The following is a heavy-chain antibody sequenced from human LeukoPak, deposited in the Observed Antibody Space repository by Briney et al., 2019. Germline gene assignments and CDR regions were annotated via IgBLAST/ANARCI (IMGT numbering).Heavy chain of an antibody. D-gene: IGHD2-21*01. Sequence: GASVKVSCEASGGTFSSYTISWVRQAPGQGLEWMGRIIPILGIANYAQKFQGRVTITADKSTSTAYMELSSLRSEDTAVYYCAREGDIVVVSPTNWFDPWGQGTLVTVSS. J-gene: IGHJ5*02. CDR1: GGTFSSYT. CDR2: IIPILGIA. V-gene: IGHV1-69*04. CDR3: AREGDIVVVSPTNWFDP.